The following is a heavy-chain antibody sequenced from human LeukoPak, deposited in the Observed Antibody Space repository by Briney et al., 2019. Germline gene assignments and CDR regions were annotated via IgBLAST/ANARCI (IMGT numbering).Heavy chain of an antibody. D-gene: IGHD6-19*01. CDR1: GFTFSKYW. CDR3: AAKQWLAPPPDA. J-gene: IGHJ5*02. V-gene: IGHV3-74*01. CDR2: INTDGTVT. Sequence: GGSLTLSCAASGFTFSKYWMLWVRQAPGKGLESVSRINTDGTVTTYADSVKGRFTVSRDNADNTMFLQMNSVRDEDTDVYYCAAKQWLAPPPDAWGQGTPVTVSS.